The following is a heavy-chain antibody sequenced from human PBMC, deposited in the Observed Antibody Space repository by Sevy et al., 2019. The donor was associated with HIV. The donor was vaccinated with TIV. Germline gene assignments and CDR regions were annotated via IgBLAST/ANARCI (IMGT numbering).Heavy chain of an antibody. CDR2: IDPSAGNA. CDR3: VRADPAQHFDS. J-gene: IGHJ4*02. V-gene: IGHV1-46*01. Sequence: GASVKVSCKASGDTFTNNYMHWVRQAPGQGLEWMGIIDPSAGNASYAQKFQGRVTMTRDTSTSTLYMDLSSLRSEDTAVYYCVRADPAQHFDSWGQGTLVTVSS. CDR1: GDTFTNNY.